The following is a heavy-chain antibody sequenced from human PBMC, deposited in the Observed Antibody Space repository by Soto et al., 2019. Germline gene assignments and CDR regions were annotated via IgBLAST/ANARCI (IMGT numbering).Heavy chain of an antibody. Sequence: QVQLQESGPGLVKPSQTLSLTCIVSGGSISSGDYYWSWVRQPPGKGLEWIGYIYYSGSTYYNPSLKCRVTISASTSKNQFSLKLSSVTAADTAVYYCARAKGLLTVTTSWFAPWGQGTLVTVSS. CDR2: IYYSGST. CDR3: ARAKGLLTVTTSWFAP. D-gene: IGHD4-17*01. CDR1: GGSISSGDYY. J-gene: IGHJ5*02. V-gene: IGHV4-30-4*01.